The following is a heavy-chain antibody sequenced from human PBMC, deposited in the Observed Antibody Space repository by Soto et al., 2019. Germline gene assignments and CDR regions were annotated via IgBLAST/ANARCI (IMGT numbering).Heavy chain of an antibody. V-gene: IGHV4-34*01. CDR3: ARVRDWFDP. Sequence: SETLSLTCAVYGGSFSGYYWNWIRQPPGKGLEWIGEIDHSGYTNYNPSPKSRVTISVDTSKNQFSLRLTSVTAADTAVYYCARVRDWFDPWGQGTLVTVSS. J-gene: IGHJ5*02. D-gene: IGHD3-3*01. CDR1: GGSFSGYY. CDR2: IDHSGYT.